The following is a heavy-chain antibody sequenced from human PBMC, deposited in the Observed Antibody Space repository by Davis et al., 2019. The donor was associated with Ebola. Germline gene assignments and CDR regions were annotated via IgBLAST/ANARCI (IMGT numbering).Heavy chain of an antibody. CDR3: AADKWRNYYSVMDV. J-gene: IGHJ6*02. V-gene: IGHV1-46*01. D-gene: IGHD2-8*01. CDR2: INPSGGST. Sequence: MPGGSLRLSCAASGFTFSSYTLHWVRQAPGQGLEWMGIINPSGGSTSYAQKFQGRVTMTRDTSTSTVYMELSSLRSEDTAVYYCAADKWRNYYSVMDVWGQGTTVTVSS. CDR1: GFTFSSYT.